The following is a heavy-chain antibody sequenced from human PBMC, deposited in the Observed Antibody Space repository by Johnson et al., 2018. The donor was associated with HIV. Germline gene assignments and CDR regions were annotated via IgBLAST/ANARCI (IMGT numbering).Heavy chain of an antibody. Sequence: VQLVESGGGVVQPGRSLRLSCAASGFTFDDYAMHWVRQAPGKGLEWVSGISWNSGSIGYADSVKGRFTISRDNAKNSLYLQMNSLRAEDTALYYCAKGGGQQLAHAFDIWGQGTMVTVSS. CDR1: GFTFDDYA. CDR2: ISWNSGSI. D-gene: IGHD6-13*01. CDR3: AKGGGQQLAHAFDI. V-gene: IGHV3-9*01. J-gene: IGHJ3*02.